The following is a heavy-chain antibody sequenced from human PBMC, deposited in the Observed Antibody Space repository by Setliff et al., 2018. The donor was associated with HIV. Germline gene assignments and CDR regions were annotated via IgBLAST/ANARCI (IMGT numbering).Heavy chain of an antibody. D-gene: IGHD6-13*01. V-gene: IGHV3-53*01. CDR1: GFTVSSNY. J-gene: IGHJ2*01. CDR2: IYSGGST. Sequence: LRLSCAASGFTVSSNYMSWVRQAPGKGLEWVSVIYSGGSTYYADSVKGRFTISRDNSKNTLYLQMNSLRAEDTAVYYCARPTASYSSSWDSWYFDLWGRGTLVTVSS. CDR3: ARPTASYSSSWDSWYFDL.